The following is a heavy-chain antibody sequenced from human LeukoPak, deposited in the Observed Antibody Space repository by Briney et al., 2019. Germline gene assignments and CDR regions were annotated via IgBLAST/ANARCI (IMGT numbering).Heavy chain of an antibody. CDR2: IIPIFGTA. D-gene: IGHD2-2*01. CDR3: AAAHCSSTSCYYNY. Sequence: SVKVSCRASGGTFSSYAISWVRQAPGQGLEWMGGIIPIFGTANYAQKFQGRVTITADESTSTAYMELSSLRSEDTAVYYCAAAHCSSTSCYYNYWGQGTLVTVSS. V-gene: IGHV1-69*13. CDR1: GGTFSSYA. J-gene: IGHJ4*02.